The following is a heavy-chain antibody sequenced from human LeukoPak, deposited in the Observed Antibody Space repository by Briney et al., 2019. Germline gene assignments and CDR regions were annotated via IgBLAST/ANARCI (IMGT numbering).Heavy chain of an antibody. CDR1: GFTFSSYA. J-gene: IGHJ4*02. Sequence: PGGPLRLSCAASGFTFSSYAMHWVRQAPGKGLEWVAVISYDGINEYFADSVKGRFTISRDNSKNTLYLQMNSLRADDTAVYYCARGRGAYPVVTRNDYWGQGTLVTVSS. V-gene: IGHV3-30-3*01. CDR2: ISYDGINE. CDR3: ARGRGAYPVVTRNDY. D-gene: IGHD4-23*01.